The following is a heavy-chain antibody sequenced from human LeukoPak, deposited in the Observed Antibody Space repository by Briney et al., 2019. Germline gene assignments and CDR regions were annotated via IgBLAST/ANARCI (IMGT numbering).Heavy chain of an antibody. V-gene: IGHV4-34*01. D-gene: IGHD2-8*01. Sequence: SETLSLTCAVYGGSFSGYYWSWIRQPPGKGLEWIGEINHSGSTNYNPSLKSRVTISVDTSKNQFSLKLSSVAAADTAVYYCARGRQPPCSHRCWRDKYYFDYWGQRTLVTVSS. CDR1: GGSFSGYY. J-gene: IGHJ4*02. CDR2: INHSGST. CDR3: ARGRQPPCSHRCWRDKYYFDY.